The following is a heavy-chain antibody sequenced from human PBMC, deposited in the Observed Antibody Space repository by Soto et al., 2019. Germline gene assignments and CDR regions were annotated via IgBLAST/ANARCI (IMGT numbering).Heavy chain of an antibody. CDR1: GGSISSYY. CDR2: IYYSGST. D-gene: IGHD4-17*01. J-gene: IGHJ6*02. V-gene: IGHV4-59*01. CDR3: ARRATVKGGYGMDV. Sequence: SETPSLTCTVSGGSISSYYWSWIRQPPGKGLEWIGYIYYSGSTNYNPSLKSRVTISVDTSKNQFSLKLSSVTAADTAVYYCARRATVKGGYGMDVWGQGTTVTVSS.